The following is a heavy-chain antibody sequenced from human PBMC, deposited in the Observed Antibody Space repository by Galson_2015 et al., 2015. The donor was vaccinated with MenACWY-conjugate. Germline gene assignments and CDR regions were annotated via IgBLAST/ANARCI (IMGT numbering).Heavy chain of an antibody. J-gene: IGHJ4*02. Sequence: SLRLSCAASGFTFSSYSMNWVRQAPGKGLEWVSFISSSSSTIYHADSVKGRFTISRDNSKNTLYLQMSSLRTEDTAVYYCLRDASVAKFDCWGQGTLVTVSS. CDR2: ISSSSSTI. CDR3: LRDASVAKFDC. V-gene: IGHV3-48*01. D-gene: IGHD5-12*01. CDR1: GFTFSSYS.